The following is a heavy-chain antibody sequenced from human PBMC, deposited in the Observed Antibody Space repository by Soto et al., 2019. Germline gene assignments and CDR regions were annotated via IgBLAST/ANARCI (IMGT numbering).Heavy chain of an antibody. CDR3: AKDHVGGNFTN. D-gene: IGHD4-4*01. CDR2: ISYDGSNK. V-gene: IGHV3-30*18. J-gene: IGHJ4*02. Sequence: QVQLVESGGGVVQPGRSLRLSCAASGFTFSSYGMHWVRQAPVKGLEWVAVISYDGSNKYYADSVKGRFTISRDNSKNTLYLQMNSLRAEDTAVYYGAKDHVGGNFTNWGQGTLVTVAS. CDR1: GFTFSSYG.